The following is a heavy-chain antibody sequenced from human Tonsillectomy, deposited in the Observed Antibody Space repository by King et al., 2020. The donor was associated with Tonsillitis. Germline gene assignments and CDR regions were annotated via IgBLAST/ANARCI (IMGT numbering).Heavy chain of an antibody. CDR1: GGSISSYY. CDR3: ARVPAAPMTFGGVIAPLFDP. V-gene: IGHV4-59*01. D-gene: IGHD3-16*02. J-gene: IGHJ5*02. Sequence: VQLQESGPGLVKPSETLSLTCTVSGGSISSYYWSWIRQPPGKGLEWIGYIYHSGSTNYNPSLKSRVTISVDTSKNQFSLKLSSVTAADTAVYYCARVPAAPMTFGGVIAPLFDPWGQGTLVTVSS. CDR2: IYHSGST.